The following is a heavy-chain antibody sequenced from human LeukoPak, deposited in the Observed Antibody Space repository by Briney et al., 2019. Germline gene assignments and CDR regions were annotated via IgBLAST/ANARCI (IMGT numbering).Heavy chain of an antibody. Sequence: SETLSLTCTVSGASISSSDFYWGWIRQPPGKGLEWIGSIYSSGSTYYNPSLKSRVTISVDTSKNQFSLKLMSVTAADTAAYYCARGQRVRYCSNTSCYDSDKEIDYWGQGTLVTVSS. CDR3: ARGQRVRYCSNTSCYDSDKEIDY. J-gene: IGHJ4*02. CDR2: IYSSGST. D-gene: IGHD2-2*01. CDR1: GASISSSDFY. V-gene: IGHV4-39*07.